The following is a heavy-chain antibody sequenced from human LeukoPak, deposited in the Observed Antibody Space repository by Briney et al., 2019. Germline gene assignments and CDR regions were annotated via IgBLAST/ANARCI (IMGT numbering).Heavy chain of an antibody. D-gene: IGHD3-22*01. CDR1: GFTVSGNY. CDR3: VRESSNGYYLSY. J-gene: IGHJ4*02. V-gene: IGHV3-66*01. CDR2: IYSGGPT. Sequence: PGGSLRLSCAASGFTVSGNYMSWVRQAPGKGLEWVSVIYSGGPTYYADSVMGRFTISRDNSKNTLYLQMNSLRAEDTAVYYCVRESSNGYYLSYWGQGTLVTVSS.